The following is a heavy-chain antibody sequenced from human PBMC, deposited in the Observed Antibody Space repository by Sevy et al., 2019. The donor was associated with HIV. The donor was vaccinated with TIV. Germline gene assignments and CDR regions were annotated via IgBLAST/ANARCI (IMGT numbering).Heavy chain of an antibody. D-gene: IGHD4-17*01. J-gene: IGHJ4*02. Sequence: SETLSLTCSVSGGSISGYYWSWIRQPAGKGLEWIGRISTSGGTNYNPSLKSRVTLSVDTSKNRFSLKLSSVTAADPAVYFCARERGTVTDYWGQGTLVTVSS. CDR3: ARERGTVTDY. CDR1: GGSISGYY. V-gene: IGHV4-4*07. CDR2: ISTSGGT.